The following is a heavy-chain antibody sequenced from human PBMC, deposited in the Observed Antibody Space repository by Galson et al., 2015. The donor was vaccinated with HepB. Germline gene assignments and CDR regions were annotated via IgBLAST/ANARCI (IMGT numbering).Heavy chain of an antibody. D-gene: IGHD2-15*01. Sequence: SLRLSCAASGFTFSSYAMSWVRQAPGKGLEWVSAISGSGGSTYYPEAVKGRFTISRDNSKNTLYLQMNSLRAEDTAVYYCAKNDHMVYCSGGSCSPTGDWGQGTLVTVSS. CDR3: AKNDHMVYCSGGSCSPTGD. J-gene: IGHJ4*02. CDR2: ISGSGGST. V-gene: IGHV3-23*01. CDR1: GFTFSSYA.